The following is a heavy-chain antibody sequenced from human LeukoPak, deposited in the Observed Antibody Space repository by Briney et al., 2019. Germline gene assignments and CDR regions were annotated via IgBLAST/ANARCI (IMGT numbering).Heavy chain of an antibody. CDR2: ISSSSSYI. CDR3: ARDLEVVAAVLDY. J-gene: IGHJ4*02. V-gene: IGHV3-21*01. Sequence: GGSLRLSCAASGFTFSSYSMTWVRQAPVKGLEWVSSISSSSSYIYYADSVKGRFTISRDNAKNSLYLQMNSLRAEDTAVYYCARDLEVVAAVLDYWGQGTLVTVSS. D-gene: IGHD2-15*01. CDR1: GFTFSSYS.